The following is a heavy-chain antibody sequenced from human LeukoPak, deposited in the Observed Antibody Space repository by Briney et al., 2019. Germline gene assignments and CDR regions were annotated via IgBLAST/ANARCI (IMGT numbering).Heavy chain of an antibody. Sequence: ASVKVSCKASGYTFTSYYMHWVRQAPGQGLEWMGIINPSGGSTSYAQKFQGRVTMTRDTSTSTVYMELSSLRSEATAVYYCAVLGGNSYFDYWGQGTLVTVSS. J-gene: IGHJ4*02. CDR3: AVLGGNSYFDY. CDR1: GYTFTSYY. V-gene: IGHV1-46*01. D-gene: IGHD4-23*01. CDR2: INPSGGST.